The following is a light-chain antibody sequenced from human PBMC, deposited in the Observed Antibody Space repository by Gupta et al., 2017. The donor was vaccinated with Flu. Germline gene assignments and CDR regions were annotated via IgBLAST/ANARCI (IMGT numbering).Light chain of an antibody. V-gene: IGKV3-11*01. CDR1: QSVSDY. CDR3: QQRNHWPST. CDR2: DAS. J-gene: IGKJ5*01. Sequence: EIVLTQSPATLSLSPGERATLSCRASQSVSDYLVWYQQKPGQAPRLLILDASNRATGIPARFSGSGSGTDFTRTISRLESEDFAVYYCQQRNHWPSTFGQGTQLDIK.